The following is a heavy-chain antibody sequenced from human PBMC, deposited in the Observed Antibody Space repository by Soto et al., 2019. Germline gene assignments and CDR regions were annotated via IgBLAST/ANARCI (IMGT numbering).Heavy chain of an antibody. CDR3: ARVNYGDYGWYFDL. J-gene: IGHJ2*01. CDR2: IYSGGAT. V-gene: IGHV3-53*01. D-gene: IGHD4-17*01. Sequence: EVQLVESGGGLIQPGGSLRLSCAASGFTVTNKYITWVRQAPGKGLEWVSVIYSGGATSYADSVKGRFTIFRDNSKDILYLQMNSLRAEHTAVYYCARVNYGDYGWYFDLWGRGTLVTVSS. CDR1: GFTVTNKY.